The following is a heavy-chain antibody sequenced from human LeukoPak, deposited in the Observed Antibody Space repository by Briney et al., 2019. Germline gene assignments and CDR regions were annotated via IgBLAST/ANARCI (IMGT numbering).Heavy chain of an antibody. V-gene: IGHV3-20*04. CDR2: INWDGGAT. CDR3: ARDLSSSWSMLGY. J-gene: IGHJ4*02. Sequence: GGSLRLSCADSGFTFDDYGMSWVRQAPGKGLEWASGINWDGGATHYADSVKGRFTISRDNDKNSLYLQMNSLTTDDTAVYYCARDLSSSWSMLGYWGQGTLVTISS. CDR1: GFTFDDYG. D-gene: IGHD6-19*01.